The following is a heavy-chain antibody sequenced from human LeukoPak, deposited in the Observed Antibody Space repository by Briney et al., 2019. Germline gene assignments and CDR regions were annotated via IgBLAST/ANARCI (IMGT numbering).Heavy chain of an antibody. CDR1: GFTFSNYG. CDR3: AKGRGTAVAGTNWFDP. J-gene: IGHJ5*02. Sequence: PGGSLRLSCAASGFTFSNYGMHWVRQAPGKGLEWVALISYDGTNKFYADSVKGRFTISRDNSKNTLSLQMNSLRAEDTAVYYCAKGRGTAVAGTNWFDPWGQGTLVTVSS. V-gene: IGHV3-30*18. D-gene: IGHD6-19*01. CDR2: ISYDGTNK.